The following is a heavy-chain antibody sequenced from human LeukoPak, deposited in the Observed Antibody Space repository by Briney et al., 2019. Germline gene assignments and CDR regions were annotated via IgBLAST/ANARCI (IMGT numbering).Heavy chain of an antibody. CDR3: AKGTYCSSTSCAFDI. D-gene: IGHD2-2*01. Sequence: GGSLRLSCAASGFTFSTYTMNWVRQAPGKGLEWVSYISSNSTIIYYADSVKGRFTISRDNAWNSLYLQMNSLRAEDMALYYCAKGTYCSSTSCAFDIWGQGTMVTVSS. V-gene: IGHV3-48*01. CDR2: ISSNSTII. J-gene: IGHJ3*02. CDR1: GFTFSTYT.